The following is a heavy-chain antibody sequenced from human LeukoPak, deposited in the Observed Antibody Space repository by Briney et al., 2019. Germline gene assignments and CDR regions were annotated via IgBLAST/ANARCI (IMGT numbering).Heavy chain of an antibody. V-gene: IGHV3-72*01. CDR2: ISNKANNYII. CDR1: GFIFSGYE. J-gene: IGHJ3*02. Sequence: PGGSLRLSCAASGFIFSGYEMLWVRQAPGKGLEWVGCISNKANNYIIEYAAYVKGSFTSSRDDSKNSLYLQMNSLKAEDTAVYYSTRKNWAFDIWGQGTMVTVSS. CDR3: TRKNWAFDI.